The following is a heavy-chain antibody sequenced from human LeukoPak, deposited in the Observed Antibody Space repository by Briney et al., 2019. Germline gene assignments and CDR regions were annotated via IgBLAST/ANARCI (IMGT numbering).Heavy chain of an antibody. V-gene: IGHV3-23*01. D-gene: IGHD5-18*01. CDR3: AEDTEYAWIQLWDYFDY. J-gene: IGHJ4*02. CDR2: ISGSGGST. CDR1: GFAFSSYA. Sequence: GGSLRLSCAASGFAFSSYAMSWVRQAPGKGLEWVSAISGSGGSTYYADSVKGRFTISRDNSKNTLYLQMNSLRAEDTAVYYCAEDTEYAWIQLWDYFDYWGQGTLVTVSS.